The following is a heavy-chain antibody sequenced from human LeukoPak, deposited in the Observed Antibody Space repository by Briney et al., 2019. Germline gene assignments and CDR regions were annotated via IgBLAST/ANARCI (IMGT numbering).Heavy chain of an antibody. V-gene: IGHV3-11*06. CDR1: GFTFSDYY. D-gene: IGHD3-10*01. Sequence: GGSLGLSCPASGFTFSDYYMSWIRQAPGKGLEWLSYISSSGSYTNYADSVKGRFTISRDNAKNSVYLQMNSLRAEDTAVYYCARDDYASGSYGMGVWGKGTTVTVSS. CDR2: ISSSGSYT. J-gene: IGHJ6*04. CDR3: ARDDYASGSYGMGV.